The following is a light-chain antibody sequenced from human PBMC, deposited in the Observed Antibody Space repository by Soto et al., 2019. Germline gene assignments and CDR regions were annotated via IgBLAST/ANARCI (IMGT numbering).Light chain of an antibody. CDR2: DVS. CDR3: SLYTSSSTLMV. J-gene: IGLJ2*01. V-gene: IGLV2-14*01. Sequence: QSALTQPASVSGSPGQSITISCTGTSSDVGGYNYVSWYQQHPGKAPKLMIYDVSNRPSGVSNRFSGSKSGNTASLTISGPQAEYEADYYCSLYTSSSTLMVFGGGTKLTVL. CDR1: SSDVGGYNY.